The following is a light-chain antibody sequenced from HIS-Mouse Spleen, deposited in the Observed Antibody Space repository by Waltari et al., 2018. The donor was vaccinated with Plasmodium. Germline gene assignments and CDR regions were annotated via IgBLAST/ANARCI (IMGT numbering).Light chain of an antibody. CDR2: KDS. Sequence: SYELTQPPSVSVSPGQTARITCSGDALQKQYAYWYQQKPGKAPVLVIYKDSERPSGIPERFSGSSSGTTVTLTISGVQAEDEADYYCQSADSSGTYVVFGGGTKLTVL. V-gene: IGLV3-25*03. CDR3: QSADSSGTYVV. J-gene: IGLJ2*01. CDR1: ALQKQY.